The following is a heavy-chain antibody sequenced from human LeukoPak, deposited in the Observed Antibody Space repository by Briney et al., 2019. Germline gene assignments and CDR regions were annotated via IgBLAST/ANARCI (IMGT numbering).Heavy chain of an antibody. J-gene: IGHJ5*02. CDR1: GGSISSSSYY. V-gene: IGHV4-39*07. Sequence: SETLSLTCTVSGGSISSSSYYWGWIRQPPGKGLEWIGSIYYSGSTYYNPSLKSRVTISVDTPKNQFSLKLSSVTAADTAVYYCARWVARFDPWGQGTLVTVSS. CDR3: ARWVARFDP. CDR2: IYYSGST. D-gene: IGHD2-15*01.